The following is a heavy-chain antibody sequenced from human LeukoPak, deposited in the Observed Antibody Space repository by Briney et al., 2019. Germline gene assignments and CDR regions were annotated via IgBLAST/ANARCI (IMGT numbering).Heavy chain of an antibody. D-gene: IGHD3-9*01. CDR2: TYYRSNWYN. J-gene: IGHJ6*02. Sequence: ASQTLSLTCAISGASVSSNGVAWNWIRQSPSRGLEWLGRTYYRSNWYNDYAVSVKSRITINPDTSKNQFSLQLNSVTPEDTAVYYCARDQSRAGLTRYYYGMDVWGQGTTVTVSS. CDR1: GASVSSNGVA. CDR3: ARDQSRAGLTRYYYGMDV. V-gene: IGHV6-1*01.